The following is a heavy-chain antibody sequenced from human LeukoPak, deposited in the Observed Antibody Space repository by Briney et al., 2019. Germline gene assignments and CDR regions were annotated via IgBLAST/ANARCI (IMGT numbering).Heavy chain of an antibody. D-gene: IGHD6-13*01. CDR2: IYYSGST. V-gene: IGHV4-59*08. J-gene: IGHJ4*02. CDR3: ARHWSSSWYDIPFDY. Sequence: PSETLSLTCTVSGGSISSYYWSWIRQPPGKGLEWIGYIYYSGSTNYNPSLKSRVTISVDTSKNQFSLKLSSVTAADTAVYYCARHWSSSWYDIPFDYWGQGTLVTVSS. CDR1: GGSISSYY.